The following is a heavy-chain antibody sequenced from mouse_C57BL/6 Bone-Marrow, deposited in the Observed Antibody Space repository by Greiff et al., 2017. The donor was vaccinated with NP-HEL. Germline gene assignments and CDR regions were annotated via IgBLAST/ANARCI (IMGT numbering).Heavy chain of an antibody. CDR3: AREYYDYGSSGGYWYFDV. Sequence: EVKLVESGGGLVQSGRSLRLSCATSGFTFSDFYMEWVRQAPGKGLEWIAASRNKANDYTTEYSASVKGRFIVSRDTSQRILYRQMNALRAEDTAMYYCAREYYDYGSSGGYWYFDVGGTGTTVTVSS. CDR1: GFTFSDFY. V-gene: IGHV7-1*01. J-gene: IGHJ1*03. CDR2: SRNKANDYTT. D-gene: IGHD1-1*01.